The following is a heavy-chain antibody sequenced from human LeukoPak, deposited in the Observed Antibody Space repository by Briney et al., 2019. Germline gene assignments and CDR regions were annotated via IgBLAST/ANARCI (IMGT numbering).Heavy chain of an antibody. D-gene: IGHD3-9*01. V-gene: IGHV3-7*01. CDR3: ARDHYDMLTGSDAFDI. Sequence: GGSLRLSCAASGFTFSSYWMSWVRQAPGKGLEWVANIKQDGSEKYYVDSVKGRFTTSRDNAKNSLYLQMNSLRAEDTAVYYCARDHYDMLTGSDAFDIWGQGTMVTVSS. J-gene: IGHJ3*02. CDR2: IKQDGSEK. CDR1: GFTFSSYW.